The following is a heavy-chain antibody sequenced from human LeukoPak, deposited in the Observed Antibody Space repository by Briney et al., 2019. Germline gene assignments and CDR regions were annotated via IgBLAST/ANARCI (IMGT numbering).Heavy chain of an antibody. CDR2: ISGSGGST. J-gene: IGHJ4*02. Sequence: GGSLRLSCAASGFTFTNYWMSWVRQAPGKGLEWVSAISGSGGSTYYADSVKGRFTISRDNSKNTLYLQMNSLRAEDTAVYYCAKDLIDLGLPSGYWGQGTLVTVSS. CDR3: AKDLIDLGLPSGY. D-gene: IGHD3-16*01. V-gene: IGHV3-23*01. CDR1: GFTFTNYW.